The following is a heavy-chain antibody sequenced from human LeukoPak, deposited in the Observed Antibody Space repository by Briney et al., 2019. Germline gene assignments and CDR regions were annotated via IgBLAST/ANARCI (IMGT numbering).Heavy chain of an antibody. CDR2: ISSNGDAT. V-gene: IGHV3-23*01. Sequence: GGSLRLSCTASGFTFDTYAMNWVRQPPGKGLEWVSAISSNGDATKCADSLKGRFTISRDNSKNTLYLQMDSLRAEDTAIYYCAKGLWHSISAGDYWGQGTLVTVSS. CDR1: GFTFDTYA. CDR3: AKGLWHSISAGDY. D-gene: IGHD1-14*01. J-gene: IGHJ4*02.